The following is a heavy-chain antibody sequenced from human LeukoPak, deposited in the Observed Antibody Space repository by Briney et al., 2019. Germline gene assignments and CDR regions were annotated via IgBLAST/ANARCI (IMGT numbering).Heavy chain of an antibody. Sequence: PSETLSLTCAVYGGSFSDYYWSWIRQPPGKGLEWIGEINHSGSTNYNPSLKSRVTISVDTSKNQFSLKLSSVTAADTAVYYCARDQNYYDSSGYYQPAFDIWGQGTMVTVSS. CDR2: INHSGST. D-gene: IGHD3-22*01. CDR1: GGSFSDYY. V-gene: IGHV4-34*01. J-gene: IGHJ3*02. CDR3: ARDQNYYDSSGYYQPAFDI.